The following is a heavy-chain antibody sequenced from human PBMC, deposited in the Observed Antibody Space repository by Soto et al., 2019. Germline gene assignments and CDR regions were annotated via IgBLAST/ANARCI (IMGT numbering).Heavy chain of an antibody. J-gene: IGHJ1*01. CDR3: ARETGENWTYEAH. CDR2: IDYSGST. V-gene: IGHV4-61*01. D-gene: IGHD1-7*01. Sequence: NPSETLSLTCTVSGDSVSSRSYYWTWVRQPPGKGLEWIGYIDYSGSTNYNPSLKSRVTISVDTSKNQFSLRLSSVSAADTAMYYCARETGENWTYEAHWGPGTLVTVSS. CDR1: GDSVSSRSYY.